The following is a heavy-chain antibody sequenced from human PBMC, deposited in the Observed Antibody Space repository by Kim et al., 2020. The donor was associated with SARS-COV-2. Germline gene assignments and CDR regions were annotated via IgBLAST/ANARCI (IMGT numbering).Heavy chain of an antibody. CDR2: ISYDGSNK. CDR1: GFTFSSYA. V-gene: IGHV3-30*04. Sequence: GGSLRLSCAASGFTFSSYAMHWVRQAPGKGLEWVAVISYDGSNKYYADSVKGRFTISRDNSKNTLYLQMNSLRAEDTAVYYCAREGPRGSSAFDIWGQGT. J-gene: IGHJ3*02. D-gene: IGHD1-26*01. CDR3: AREGPRGSSAFDI.